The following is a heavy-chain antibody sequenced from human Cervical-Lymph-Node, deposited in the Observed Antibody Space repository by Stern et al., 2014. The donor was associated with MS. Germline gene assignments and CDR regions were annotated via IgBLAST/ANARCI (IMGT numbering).Heavy chain of an antibody. CDR2: SNPSAGNT. V-gene: IGHV1-46*01. CDR3: ARDEGADY. Sequence: VQLVQSGAEVKKPGASVKVSCMASGYSFTSYFINWVRQAPGQELEWMGISNPSAGNTNYAQKFQGRVVMTSDTSTGTVYMELSSLRSEDTAVYYCARDEGADYWGQGTLVTVSS. CDR1: GYSFTSYF. J-gene: IGHJ4*02.